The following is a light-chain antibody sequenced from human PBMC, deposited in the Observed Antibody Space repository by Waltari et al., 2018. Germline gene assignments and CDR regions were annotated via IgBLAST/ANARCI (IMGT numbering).Light chain of an antibody. V-gene: IGKV3-20*01. CDR3: QYYGASRGPIT. Sequence: EIVLTQSPGTLSLSPGETATLSCRASQSVSGSYLAWNPQQPGQAPRLLIYGASSRATGIPDRFSGSGSGTDFTLTISRLEPEDFGVYYCQYYGASRGPITFGQGTRLEIK. J-gene: IGKJ5*01. CDR1: QSVSGSY. CDR2: GAS.